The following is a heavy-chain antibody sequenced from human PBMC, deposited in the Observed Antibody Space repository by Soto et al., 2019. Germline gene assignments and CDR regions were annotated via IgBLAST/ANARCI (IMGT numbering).Heavy chain of an antibody. CDR2: IYYSGST. D-gene: IGHD6-13*01. CDR3: ARDSYSRYYYGMDV. CDR1: GGSISSYY. J-gene: IGHJ6*02. V-gene: IGHV4-59*01. Sequence: SETLSLTCTVSGGSISSYYWSWIRQPPGRGLEWIGYIYYSGSTNYNPSLKSRVTISVDTSKNQFSLKLSSVTAADTAVYYCARDSYSRYYYGMDVWGQGTTVTVSS.